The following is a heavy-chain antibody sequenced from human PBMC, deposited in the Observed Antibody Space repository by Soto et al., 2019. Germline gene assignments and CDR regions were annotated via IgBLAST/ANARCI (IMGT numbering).Heavy chain of an antibody. V-gene: IGHV3-66*01. CDR1: GFTVSTVW. J-gene: IGHJ6*02. CDR3: VRENYYYGMDV. CDR2: IKSGGNT. Sequence: PGGSLRLSCAASGFTVSTVWMYWVRQAPGKGLEWISVIKSGGNTNYADSVEGRFSISRDNSKNTVYLQMNSLRGEDTAVYYCVRENYYYGMDVWGQGTTVTVSS.